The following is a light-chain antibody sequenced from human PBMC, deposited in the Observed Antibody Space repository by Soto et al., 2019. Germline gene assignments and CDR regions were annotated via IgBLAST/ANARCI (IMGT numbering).Light chain of an antibody. Sequence: TELPLSLSVSPGVPASISCRSSQRPLHSNRYNHVDWYLQKPGQSPQLLNYFSSNRASGVPARFSGSGSGTDFTLTISSLQAEDVGLYYCQQAHQTPLTFGQGTRLEIK. CDR2: FSS. CDR3: QQAHQTPLT. J-gene: IGKJ5*01. V-gene: IGKV2-28*01. CDR1: QRPLHSNRYNH.